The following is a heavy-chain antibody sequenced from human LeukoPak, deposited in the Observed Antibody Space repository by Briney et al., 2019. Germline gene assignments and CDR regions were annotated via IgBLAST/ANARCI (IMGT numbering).Heavy chain of an antibody. J-gene: IGHJ4*02. V-gene: IGHV1-69*13. Sequence: GASVKVSCKASGGTFSSYAISWVRQAPGQGLEWMGGIIPIFGTANYAQKFQGRVTITADESTSTAYMELSSLRSEDTAVYYCARTGGCSSTSCYCNYWGQGTLVTVSS. CDR2: IIPIFGTA. CDR3: ARTGGCSSTSCYCNY. D-gene: IGHD2-2*01. CDR1: GGTFSSYA.